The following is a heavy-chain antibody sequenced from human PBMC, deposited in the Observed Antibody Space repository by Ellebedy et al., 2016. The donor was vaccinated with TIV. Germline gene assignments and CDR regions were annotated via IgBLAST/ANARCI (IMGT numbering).Heavy chain of an antibody. V-gene: IGHV4-59*13. CDR3: ARESYRGLQLLWFGELFSNARPYYYYGMDV. CDR2: IYYSGST. Sequence: SETLSLXXTVSGGSISSYYWSWIRQPPGKGLEWIGYIYYSGSTNYNPSLKSRVTISVDTSKNQFSLKLSSVTAADTAVYYCARESYRGLQLLWFGELFSNARPYYYYGMDVWGQGTTVTVSS. CDR1: GGSISSYY. J-gene: IGHJ6*02. D-gene: IGHD3-10*01.